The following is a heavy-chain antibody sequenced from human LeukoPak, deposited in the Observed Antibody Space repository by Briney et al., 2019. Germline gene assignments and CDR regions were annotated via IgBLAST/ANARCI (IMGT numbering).Heavy chain of an antibody. D-gene: IGHD3-16*02. CDR3: AKSRELSHLDY. J-gene: IGHJ4*02. V-gene: IGHV3-23*01. CDR1: GFTFSSYS. CDR2: ISGSGGST. Sequence: GGSLRLSCAASGFTFSSYSMNWVRQAPGKGLEWVSAISGSGGSTYYADSVKGRFTISRDNSKNTLYLQMNSLRAEDTAVYYCAKSRELSHLDYWGQGTLVTVSS.